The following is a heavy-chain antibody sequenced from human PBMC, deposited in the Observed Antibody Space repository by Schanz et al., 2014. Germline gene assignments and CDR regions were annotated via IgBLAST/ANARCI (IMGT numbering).Heavy chain of an antibody. Sequence: QVQLVQSGAEVKKPGASVKVYCKASGYTFTTYYLHWVRQAPGQGLEWMGIINPTGGSTTYAEKFLGRVTMTSDTSTSTVCMELSRLRSEDMAVYYCVRAPHYGSGRHLDYWGQGTLVAVSS. V-gene: IGHV1-46*03. CDR1: GYTFTTYY. D-gene: IGHD3-10*01. CDR3: VRAPHYGSGRHLDY. CDR2: INPTGGST. J-gene: IGHJ4*02.